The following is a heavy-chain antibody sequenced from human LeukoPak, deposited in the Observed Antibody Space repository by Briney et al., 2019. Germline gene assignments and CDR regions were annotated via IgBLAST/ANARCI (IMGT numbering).Heavy chain of an antibody. V-gene: IGHV1-69*05. CDR1: GGTFSSYA. Sequence: ASVKVSCKASGGTFSSYAISWVRQAPGQGLEWMGGIIPIFGTASYAQKFQGRVTITTDESTSTAYMELSSLRSEDTAVYYCARERYYDSSGYSPDAFDIWGQGTMVTVSS. CDR2: IIPIFGTA. CDR3: ARERYYDSSGYSPDAFDI. J-gene: IGHJ3*02. D-gene: IGHD3-22*01.